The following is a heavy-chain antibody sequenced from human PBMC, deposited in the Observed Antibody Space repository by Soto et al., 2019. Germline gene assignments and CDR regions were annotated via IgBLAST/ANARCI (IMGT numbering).Heavy chain of an antibody. D-gene: IGHD2-8*01. V-gene: IGHV1-46*01. CDR1: GYTFTDYY. CDR3: ARPPFPVCINAVCYPFDY. Sequence: ASVKVSCKASGYTFTDYYIHWVRQAPGQGLEWMGMINPSGGSTDYAQKFRGRVTMTRDTSTGTVYMELSSLRSEDTAVYYCARPPFPVCINAVCYPFDYWGQANLVTVSS. CDR2: INPSGGST. J-gene: IGHJ4*02.